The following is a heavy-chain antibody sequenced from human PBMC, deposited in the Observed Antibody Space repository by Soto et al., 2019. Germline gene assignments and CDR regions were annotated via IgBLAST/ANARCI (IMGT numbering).Heavy chain of an antibody. Sequence: QVQLVQSGAEVKKPGASVKVSCKASGYTFTSYGISWVRQAPGQGLEWMGWISAYNGNTNYAQKLQGRVTMTTDTSTRPAYMELRSLRSDDTAVYYCARSLGSSTLERYYYGMDVWGQGTTVTVSS. D-gene: IGHD2-2*01. CDR3: ARSLGSSTLERYYYGMDV. V-gene: IGHV1-18*01. J-gene: IGHJ6*02. CDR2: ISAYNGNT. CDR1: GYTFTSYG.